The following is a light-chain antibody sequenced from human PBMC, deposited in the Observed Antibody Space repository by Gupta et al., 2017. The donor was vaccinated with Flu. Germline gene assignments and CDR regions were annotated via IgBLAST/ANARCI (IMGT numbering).Light chain of an antibody. CDR1: QSISNW. J-gene: IGKJ1*01. V-gene: IGKV1-5*03. CDR2: KAS. Sequence: IQMTQSPSTLSASVGDRVTITCRASQSISNWLAWYQQKPGKAPKLLIYKASNLESGVPSRFRGSGSGTEFTLTISSLQPDDFATYYCQHYNSYTGTFGQGTKVDIK. CDR3: QHYNSYTGT.